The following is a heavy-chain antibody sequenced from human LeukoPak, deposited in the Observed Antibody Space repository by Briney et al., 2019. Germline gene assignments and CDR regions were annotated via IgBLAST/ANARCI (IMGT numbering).Heavy chain of an antibody. CDR2: IKQDGSEK. CDR1: GFTFSSYW. D-gene: IGHD7-27*01. CDR3: ARASTGDGDWFDP. J-gene: IGHJ5*02. Sequence: GGSLRLSCAASGFTFSSYWMSWVRQAPGKGLEWVANIKQDGSEKYYVDSVKGRFTISRDNAKNSLYLQMNSLRAEDTAVYYCARASTGDGDWFDPWGQGTLVTVSS. V-gene: IGHV3-7*01.